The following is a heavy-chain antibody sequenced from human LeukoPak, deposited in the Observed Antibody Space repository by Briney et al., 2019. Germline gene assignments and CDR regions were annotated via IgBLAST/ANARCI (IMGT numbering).Heavy chain of an antibody. CDR3: ARSYYGSGNVLGFDP. CDR1: GGTFSSYA. Sequence: ASVKVSCKASGGTFSSYAISWVRQAPGQGLEWMGGIIPIFGTANYAQKFQGRVTITADESTSTAYMELSSLRSEDTAVYYCARSYYGSGNVLGFDPWGRGTLVTVSS. CDR2: IIPIFGTA. V-gene: IGHV1-69*01. J-gene: IGHJ5*02. D-gene: IGHD3-10*01.